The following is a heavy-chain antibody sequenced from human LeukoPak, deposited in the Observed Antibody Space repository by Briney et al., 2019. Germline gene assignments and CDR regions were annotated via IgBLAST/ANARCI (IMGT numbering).Heavy chain of an antibody. J-gene: IGHJ4*02. V-gene: IGHV3-74*01. CDR2: IAGDGIAT. D-gene: IGHD3-3*01. CDR1: GFPFSSFW. CDR3: ARVRGADYDFWSAYSH. Sequence: PGGSLRLSCAASGFPFSSFWMHWVRQAPGKGLVWVSRIAGDGIATAYADSVKGRFTISRDNAKNTLYLQMNSLRADDTAVYYCARVRGADYDFWSAYSHWGQGTLVTVSP.